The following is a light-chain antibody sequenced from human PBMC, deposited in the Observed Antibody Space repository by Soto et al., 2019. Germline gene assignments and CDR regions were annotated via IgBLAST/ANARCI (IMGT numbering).Light chain of an antibody. CDR3: QQYNSYSSET. CDR2: KAS. CDR1: QSISSW. V-gene: IGKV1-5*03. Sequence: DIQMTQSPSTLSASVGDRVTITCRASQSISSWLAWYQQKPGKVPKILIYKASSLESGVPSRFSGSGSGTEFTLTISSLQPDDFATYYCQQYNSYSSETFGQGTKVDIK. J-gene: IGKJ1*01.